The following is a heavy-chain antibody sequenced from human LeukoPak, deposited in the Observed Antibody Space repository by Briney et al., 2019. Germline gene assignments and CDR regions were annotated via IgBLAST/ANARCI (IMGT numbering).Heavy chain of an antibody. CDR2: IIPIFGTA. CDR3: ARGGRYCTNGVCYYYFDY. CDR1: GGTFSSYA. Sequence: GSSVKVSCKASGGTFSSYAISWVRQAPGQGLEWMGGIIPIFGTANYAQKFQGRVTITTDESTSTAYMELRSLRSDDTAVYYCARGGRYCTNGVCYYYFDYWGQGTLVTVSS. J-gene: IGHJ4*02. D-gene: IGHD2-8*01. V-gene: IGHV1-69*05.